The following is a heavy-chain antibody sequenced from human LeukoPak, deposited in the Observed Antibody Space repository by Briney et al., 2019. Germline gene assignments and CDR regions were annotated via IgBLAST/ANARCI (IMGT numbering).Heavy chain of an antibody. CDR3: ARGLAEYSSGWYWFDP. D-gene: IGHD6-19*01. CDR2: MNPNSGNT. CDR1: GYTFTSYD. Sequence: ASVKVSCKASGYTFTSYDINWVRQATGQGLEWMGWMNPNSGNTGYAQKFQGRVTMTRNTSISTAYIELSSLRSEDTAVYYCARGLAEYSSGWYWFDPWGQGTLVTVSS. J-gene: IGHJ5*02. V-gene: IGHV1-8*01.